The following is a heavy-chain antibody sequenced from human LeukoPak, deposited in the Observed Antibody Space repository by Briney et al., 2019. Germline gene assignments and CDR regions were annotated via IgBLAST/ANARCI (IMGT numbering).Heavy chain of an antibody. D-gene: IGHD3-22*01. CDR1: GYTLTELS. CDR2: FDPEDGET. CDR3: ATEGLRYYYDSSGYYRGFDY. V-gene: IGHV1-24*01. Sequence: ASVKVSCKVSGYTLTELSMHWVRQAPGKGLEWMGGFDPEDGETIYAQKCQGRVTMTEDTSTDTAYMELSSLRSEDTAVYYCATEGLRYYYDSSGYYRGFDYWGQGTLVTVSS. J-gene: IGHJ4*02.